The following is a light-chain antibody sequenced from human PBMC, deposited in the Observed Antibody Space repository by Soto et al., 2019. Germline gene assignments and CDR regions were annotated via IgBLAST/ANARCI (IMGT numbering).Light chain of an antibody. CDR1: QGIRSD. J-gene: IGKJ2*01. Sequence: DIQMTQSPSSLSASVGDRVTITCRASQGIRSDLGWFQQKPGEAPKRLIYAASTLQSGVPSRFSGSGSGTEFTLTVSSLQPEDFATYYCLQHNTFPYTFGQGTKLEIK. V-gene: IGKV1-17*01. CDR2: AAS. CDR3: LQHNTFPYT.